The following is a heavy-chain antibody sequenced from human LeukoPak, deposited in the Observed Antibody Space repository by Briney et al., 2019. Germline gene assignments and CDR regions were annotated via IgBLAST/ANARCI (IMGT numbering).Heavy chain of an antibody. CDR2: MNPNSGNT. J-gene: IGHJ4*02. V-gene: IGHV1-8*01. CDR3: ARESRGQNYYDSSELLS. Sequence: ASVKVSCKASGYTFTSYDINWVRQATGQGLEWMGWMNPNSGNTGYAQKFQGRVTMTRDTSTSTVYMELSSLRSEDTAVYYCARESRGQNYYDSSELLSWGQGTLVTVSS. D-gene: IGHD3-22*01. CDR1: GYTFTSYD.